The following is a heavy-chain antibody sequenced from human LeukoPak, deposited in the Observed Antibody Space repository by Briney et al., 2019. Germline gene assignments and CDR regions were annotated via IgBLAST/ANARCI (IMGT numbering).Heavy chain of an antibody. D-gene: IGHD3-3*01. Sequence: GGSLRLSCVASGFTFSSHEMNWVRQAPGKGLGWLSYINSGGETIYYADSVKGRFTISRDNPMKSLYLQMNSLRGEDTAVYYCARAPLGGVVLTHFDYWGQGTLVTVSS. J-gene: IGHJ4*02. V-gene: IGHV3-48*03. CDR3: ARAPLGGVVLTHFDY. CDR1: GFTFSSHE. CDR2: INSGGETI.